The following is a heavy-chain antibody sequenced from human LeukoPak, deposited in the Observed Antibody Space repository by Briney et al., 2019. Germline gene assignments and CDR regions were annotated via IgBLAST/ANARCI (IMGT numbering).Heavy chain of an antibody. CDR1: GYTFTSYA. V-gene: IGHV1-3*04. CDR3: ARDSGWYIRAWFDP. J-gene: IGHJ5*02. CDR2: INTGNGNT. D-gene: IGHD6-19*01. Sequence: GASVKVSGKASGYTFTSYAMHWVRQAPGQRLEWMGWINTGNGNTKYSQKLQGRVTTTRDTSASTAYMELSSLRSEDTAVYYCARDSGWYIRAWFDPWGQGTLVTVSS.